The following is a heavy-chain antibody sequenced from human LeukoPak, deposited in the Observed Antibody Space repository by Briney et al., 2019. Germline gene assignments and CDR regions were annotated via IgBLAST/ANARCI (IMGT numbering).Heavy chain of an antibody. CDR3: ARDPTRGDLSVY. D-gene: IGHD5-12*01. CDR1: GYRFTGYY. V-gene: IGHV1-2*02. CDR2: INPDTGDP. J-gene: IGHJ4*02. Sequence: ASVKVSCKASGYRFTGYYIHWLRQVPGQGLEWMGWINPDTGDPYYGQKFLGRVTMTRDTSISTAYMEISRLTSDDMAVYYCARDPTRGDLSVYWGQGSLVTVSS.